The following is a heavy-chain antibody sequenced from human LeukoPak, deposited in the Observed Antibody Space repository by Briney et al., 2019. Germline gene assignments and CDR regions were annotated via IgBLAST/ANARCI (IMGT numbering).Heavy chain of an antibody. D-gene: IGHD6-19*01. J-gene: IGHJ3*02. Sequence: GWSLRLSCAASGFTFSSYGMHWVRQAPGKGLEWVAFIRYDGSNKYYADSVKGRFTISRDNSKNTLYLQMNSLRAEDTAVYYCAKDQAVAGSTLDIWGQGTMVTVSS. CDR2: IRYDGSNK. CDR1: GFTFSSYG. V-gene: IGHV3-30*02. CDR3: AKDQAVAGSTLDI.